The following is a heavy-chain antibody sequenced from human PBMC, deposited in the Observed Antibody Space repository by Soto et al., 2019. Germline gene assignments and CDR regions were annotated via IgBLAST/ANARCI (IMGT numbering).Heavy chain of an antibody. CDR3: AKKVPAALRLYYFFGLDV. J-gene: IGHJ6*02. CDR1: GASISSDNR. V-gene: IGHV4-4*02. D-gene: IGHD2-15*01. Sequence: PSETLSLTCAVSGASISSDNRWTWVRQPPGEGLEWIGEISQSGTTKYNPSLASRVTISVDKSKNQFSLRLTSMTAADTVVYYCAKKVPAALRLYYFFGLDVWGQGTTVTVSS. CDR2: ISQSGTT.